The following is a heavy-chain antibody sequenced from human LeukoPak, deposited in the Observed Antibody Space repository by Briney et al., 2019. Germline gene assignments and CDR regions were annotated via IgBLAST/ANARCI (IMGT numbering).Heavy chain of an antibody. Sequence: ASVKVSCKASGYTFTSYGISWVRQAPGQGLEWMGWISAYIGNTNYAQKLQGRVTMTTDTSTSTAYMELRSLRSDDTAVYYCARDGAPGILAAPNYMDVWGKGTTVTVSS. D-gene: IGHD6-6*01. J-gene: IGHJ6*03. V-gene: IGHV1-18*01. CDR1: GYTFTSYG. CDR2: ISAYIGNT. CDR3: ARDGAPGILAAPNYMDV.